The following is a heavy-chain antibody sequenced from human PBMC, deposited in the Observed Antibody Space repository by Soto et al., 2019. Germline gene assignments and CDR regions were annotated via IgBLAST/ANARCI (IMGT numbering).Heavy chain of an antibody. CDR3: AKGRRIQLWASLRLASCYGMDV. Sequence: PGGSLRLSCAASGFTFRSYGMHWVRQAPGKGLEWVAIISYDGSNKYYADSVRGRFTISSDNSKNTLYLQMNSLRVEDTAVYYCAKGRRIQLWASLRLASCYGMDVWSQGTRVTVAS. D-gene: IGHD5-18*01. CDR2: ISYDGSNK. V-gene: IGHV3-30*18. J-gene: IGHJ6*02. CDR1: GFTFRSYG.